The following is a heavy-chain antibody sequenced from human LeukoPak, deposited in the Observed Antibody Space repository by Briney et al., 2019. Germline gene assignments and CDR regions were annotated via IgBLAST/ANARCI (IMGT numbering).Heavy chain of an antibody. V-gene: IGHV3-9*01. Sequence: GGSLRLSCAASGFTFDDYAMHWVRQAPGKGLEWVSGISWNSGSIGYADSVKGRFTISRDNAKNSLYLQMNSLRAEDTALYYCAKGLTYSYGTADGYWGQGTLVTVSS. D-gene: IGHD5-18*01. CDR2: ISWNSGSI. CDR3: AKGLTYSYGTADGY. J-gene: IGHJ4*02. CDR1: GFTFDDYA.